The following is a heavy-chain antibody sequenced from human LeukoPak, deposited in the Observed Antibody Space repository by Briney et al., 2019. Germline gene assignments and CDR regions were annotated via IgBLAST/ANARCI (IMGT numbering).Heavy chain of an antibody. Sequence: SEPLSLTCTVSGDSINSRSYYWDWIRQPPGKGLEWIGNLYYGGNTHYNPSLKSRVTISVDKSKNQFSLKLSSVTAADTAVYYCASGAGSSWNAEYFQHWGQGTLVTVSS. CDR1: GDSINSRSYY. J-gene: IGHJ1*01. CDR2: LYYGGNT. D-gene: IGHD6-13*01. CDR3: ASGAGSSWNAEYFQH. V-gene: IGHV4-39*07.